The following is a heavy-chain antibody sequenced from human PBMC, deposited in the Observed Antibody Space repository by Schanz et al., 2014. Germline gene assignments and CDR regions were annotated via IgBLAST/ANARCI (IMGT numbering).Heavy chain of an antibody. J-gene: IGHJ4*02. Sequence: EVQLLESGGGLVQPGGSLRLSCAASGFTFSNYAMGWVRQAPGKGLEWVSGMSGSGSTADYADSVKGRFTISRDNSRKTLYLQMNSLRADDTAVYYCARGVRIDYWGQGTLVTVSS. CDR1: GFTFSNYA. CDR2: MSGSGSTA. CDR3: ARGVRIDY. D-gene: IGHD3-3*01. V-gene: IGHV3-23*01.